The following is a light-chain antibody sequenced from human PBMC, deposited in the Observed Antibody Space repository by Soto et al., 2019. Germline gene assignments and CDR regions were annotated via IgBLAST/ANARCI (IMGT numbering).Light chain of an antibody. CDR1: QGISSY. CDR2: PAS. V-gene: IGKV1-9*01. Sequence: DIQLTQSPSFLSASVGDRVTITCRASQGISSYLAWYQQKPGKAPKLLIYPASPFQSGVPSRSSGRGSGTEFTLTSSSLQPEDFATYYCQQLNRYPLTFGGGTKVDIK. J-gene: IGKJ4*01. CDR3: QQLNRYPLT.